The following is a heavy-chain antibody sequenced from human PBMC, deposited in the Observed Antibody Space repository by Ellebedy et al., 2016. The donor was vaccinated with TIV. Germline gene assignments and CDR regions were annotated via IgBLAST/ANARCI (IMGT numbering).Heavy chain of an antibody. J-gene: IGHJ4*02. Sequence: GESLKISCAASGFSFSTYGMHWLRQPPGKGLEWMAVIWYDGSQKYYADSVKGRITVSRDNSKNTLYLQMNSLRVEDTAMYYCERVSNPGTALPGADKAHPPGYWGQGTLVIVSS. CDR3: ERVSNPGTALPGADKAHPPGY. CDR2: IWYDGSQK. CDR1: GFSFSTYG. V-gene: IGHV3-33*08. D-gene: IGHD2-8*02.